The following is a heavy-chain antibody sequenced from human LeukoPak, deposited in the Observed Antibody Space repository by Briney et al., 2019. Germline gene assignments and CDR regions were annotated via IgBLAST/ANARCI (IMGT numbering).Heavy chain of an antibody. CDR1: GYTFTSYY. CDR3: ARGTLGDILTGSYDC. CDR2: INPSGGST. V-gene: IGHV1-46*01. D-gene: IGHD3-9*01. J-gene: IGHJ4*02. Sequence: ASVKVSCKASGYTFTSYYMHWVRQAPGQGLEWMGIINPSGGSTSYAQKFQGRVTIGTDGSTNTAYMELSSLRSEDTAVYFCARGTLGDILTGSYDCWGQGTLVTVSS.